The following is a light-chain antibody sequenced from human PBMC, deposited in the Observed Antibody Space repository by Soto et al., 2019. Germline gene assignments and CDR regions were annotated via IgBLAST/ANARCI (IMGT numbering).Light chain of an antibody. CDR1: QSVSSY. CDR2: DAS. CDR3: QQYGRSSLT. J-gene: IGKJ4*01. V-gene: IGKV3-11*01. Sequence: EIVLTQSPATLSLSPGERATLSCRASQSVSSYLAWYQQKPGQAPRLLIYDASNRATGIPARFSGSGSGTDFTLTISSLEPEDFAVYYCQQYGRSSLTFGGGTKVDIK.